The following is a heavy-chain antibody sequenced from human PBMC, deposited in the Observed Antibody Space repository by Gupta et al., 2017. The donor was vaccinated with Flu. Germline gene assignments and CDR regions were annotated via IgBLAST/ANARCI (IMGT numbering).Heavy chain of an antibody. CDR2: ISNDGRKK. V-gene: IGHV3-30*18. D-gene: IGHD1-7*01. J-gene: IGHJ6*02. Sequence: QEQEVESGGGVVQPGGSLRLSCAASGFSFGNYAMHWVRQAPGKGLDWVAVISNDGRKKFYADSVKGRFTISKDNSKDTLYLQMNNLRTEDTAVYYWAKDWKWNFNNFGMNVWGQGTTVTVSS. CDR3: AKDWKWNFNNFGMNV. CDR1: GFSFGNYA.